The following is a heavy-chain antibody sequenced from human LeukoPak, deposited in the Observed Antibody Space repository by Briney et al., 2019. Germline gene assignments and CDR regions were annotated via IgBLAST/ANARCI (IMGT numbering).Heavy chain of an antibody. CDR1: GFTFSTYG. Sequence: GGSLRLSCAASGFTFSTYGMSWVRQAPGKGLECVSGISGSGGTTYYADSVKGRFTISRDNSKNTVSMQLDSLRADDTAIYYCTKALFGGMTVWGQGTTVTVSS. CDR2: ISGSGGTT. CDR3: TKALFGGMTV. J-gene: IGHJ6*02. V-gene: IGHV3-23*01. D-gene: IGHD3-10*01.